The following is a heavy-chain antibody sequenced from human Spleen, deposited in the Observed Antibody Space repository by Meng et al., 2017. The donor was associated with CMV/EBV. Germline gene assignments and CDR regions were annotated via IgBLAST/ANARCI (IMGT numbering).Heavy chain of an antibody. CDR2: IYYSGST. CDR1: GYSISSSNW. J-gene: IGHJ4*02. CDR3: ASSVDPRSGSSAAFDY. Sequence: QVRLRESGPGLLKPSDTLSLTCAVSGYSISSSNWWGWIRQPPGKGLAWIGYIYYSGSTYYNPSLKSRVTMSVDTSKNQFSLKLSSVTAVDTAVYYCASSVDPRSGSSAAFDYWGQGTLVTVSS. D-gene: IGHD6-6*01. V-gene: IGHV4-28*01.